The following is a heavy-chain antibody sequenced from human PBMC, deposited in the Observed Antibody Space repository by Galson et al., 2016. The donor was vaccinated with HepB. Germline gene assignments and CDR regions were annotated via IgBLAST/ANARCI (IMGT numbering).Heavy chain of an antibody. CDR1: GFTFSTYA. V-gene: IGHV3-7*01. J-gene: IGHJ4*02. Sequence: SLRLSCAASGFTFSTYAMVWVRQAPGKGLEWVANIEQGGSERYYVDSVKGRFTIFSDDAKNSLYPEMNSLRVEDTAVYYWARDPHQVGGQGTLVTVSS. CDR3: ARDPHQV. CDR2: IEQGGSER.